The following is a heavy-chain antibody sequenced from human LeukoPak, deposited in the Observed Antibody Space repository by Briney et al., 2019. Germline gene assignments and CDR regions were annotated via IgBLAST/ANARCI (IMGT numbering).Heavy chain of an antibody. CDR1: GVSFSGYY. Sequence: SETLSLTCTVYGVSFSGYYWSWIRQPPGKGLEWIGEINHNGNTNYNPSLKSRVTISVDASKNQFSLKVSSVTAADSAVYYCARWPRERNRITVTNYYYYMDVWGRGTTVTVSS. V-gene: IGHV4-34*01. CDR3: ARWPRERNRITVTNYYYYMDV. CDR2: INHNGNT. J-gene: IGHJ6*03. D-gene: IGHD4-11*01.